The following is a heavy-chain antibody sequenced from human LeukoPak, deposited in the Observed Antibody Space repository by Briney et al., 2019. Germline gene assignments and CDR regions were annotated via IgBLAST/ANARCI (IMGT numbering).Heavy chain of an antibody. V-gene: IGHV1-46*01. CDR1: GYTFTSYH. CDR3: ARSLIGYCTNGVCYSTYYFDY. CDR2: INTNYGST. J-gene: IGHJ4*02. D-gene: IGHD2-8*01. Sequence: ASVKVSCKASGYTFTSYHIHWVRQAPGQGLEWMGIINTNYGSTSYAQKFQGRVTMTRDMSTSTVYMELSSLRSEDTAVYYCARSLIGYCTNGVCYSTYYFDYWGQGTLVTVSS.